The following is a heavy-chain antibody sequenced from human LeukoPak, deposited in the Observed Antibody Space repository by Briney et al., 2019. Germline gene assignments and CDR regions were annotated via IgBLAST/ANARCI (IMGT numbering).Heavy chain of an antibody. V-gene: IGHV3-33*01. D-gene: IGHD5-12*01. CDR3: ARDRVATITWYFDY. CDR1: GFTFSSYG. Sequence: PGGSLRLSCAASGFTFSSYGMHWVRQAPGKGLEWVAVIWYDGSNKYYADSVKGRFTISRDNSKNTLYLQMNSLRAEDTAVYYCARDRVATITWYFDYWGQGTLDTVSS. J-gene: IGHJ4*02. CDR2: IWYDGSNK.